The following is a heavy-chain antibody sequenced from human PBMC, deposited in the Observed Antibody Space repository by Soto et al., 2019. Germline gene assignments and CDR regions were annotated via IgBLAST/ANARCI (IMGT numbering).Heavy chain of an antibody. CDR3: ARNPGNWAYYYYYYGMDV. J-gene: IGHJ6*02. V-gene: IGHV4-39*01. CDR1: GGSISSSSYY. CDR2: IYYSGST. Sequence: SETLSLTCTVSGGSISSSSYYWGWIRQPPGKGLEWIGSIYYSGSTYYNPSLKSRVTISVDTSKNQFSLKLSSVTAADTAVYYCARNPGNWAYYYYYYGMDVWGQGTTVTVSS. D-gene: IGHD3-10*01.